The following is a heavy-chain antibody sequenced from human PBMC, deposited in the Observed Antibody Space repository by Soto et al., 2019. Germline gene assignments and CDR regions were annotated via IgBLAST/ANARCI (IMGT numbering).Heavy chain of an antibody. CDR2: ISYDGSNK. CDR3: ARAVDTAMVYYYYYGMDV. V-gene: IGHV3-30-3*01. CDR1: GFTFSSYA. Sequence: SLRLSCAASGFTFSSYAMHWVRQAPGKGLEWVAVISYDGSNKYYADSVKGRFTISRDNSKNTLYLQMNSLRAEDTAVYYCARAVDTAMVYYYYYGMDVWGQGTTVTVSS. D-gene: IGHD5-18*01. J-gene: IGHJ6*02.